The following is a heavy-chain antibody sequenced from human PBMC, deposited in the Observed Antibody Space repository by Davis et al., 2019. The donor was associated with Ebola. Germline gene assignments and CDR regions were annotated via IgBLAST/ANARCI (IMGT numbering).Heavy chain of an antibody. CDR3: AREKNYDILTGYYTFNWFDP. CDR2: IYYSGST. CDR1: GGSISSYY. Sequence: MPSETLSLTCTVSGGSISSYYWSWIRQPPGKGLEWIGYIYYSGSTNYNPSLKSRVTISVDTSKNQFSLKLSSVTAADTAVYYCAREKNYDILTGYYTFNWFDPWGQGTLVTVSS. V-gene: IGHV4-59*01. J-gene: IGHJ5*02. D-gene: IGHD3-9*01.